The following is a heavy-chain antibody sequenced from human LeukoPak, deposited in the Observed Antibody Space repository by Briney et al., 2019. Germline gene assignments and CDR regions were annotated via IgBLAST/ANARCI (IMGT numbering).Heavy chain of an antibody. CDR1: GYTFTSYG. V-gene: IGHV1-18*01. D-gene: IGHD3-3*01. CDR3: ARDLLNAYDFWSGYSYYYYGMDV. Sequence: GASVKVSCKASGYTFTSYGISWVRQAPGQGLEWMGWISAYNGNTNYAQKLQGRVTMTTDTSTSTAYMELRSPRSDDTAVYYCARDLLNAYDFWSGYSYYYYGMDVWGQGTTVTVSS. J-gene: IGHJ6*02. CDR2: ISAYNGNT.